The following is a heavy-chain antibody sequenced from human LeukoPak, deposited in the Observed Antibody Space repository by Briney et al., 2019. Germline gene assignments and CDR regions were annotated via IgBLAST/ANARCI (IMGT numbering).Heavy chain of an antibody. D-gene: IGHD4-17*01. CDR3: AKGRGTTVTSAANY. CDR2: ISGSNDNT. Sequence: GGSLRLSCAASGFTFSSYAMGWVRQAPGQGLEWVSSISGSNDNTYYADSVKNRFTISTDNSKNTLSLQMNSLRAEDTAVYYCAKGRGTTVTSAANYWGQGTLVTVSS. CDR1: GFTFSSYA. J-gene: IGHJ4*02. V-gene: IGHV3-23*01.